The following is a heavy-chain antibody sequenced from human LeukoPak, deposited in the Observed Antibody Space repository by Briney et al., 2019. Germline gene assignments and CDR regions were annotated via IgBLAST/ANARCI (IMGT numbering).Heavy chain of an antibody. CDR3: ARVFWGSGSYYNYYYYMDV. D-gene: IGHD3-10*01. CDR1: GGSISSSSYY. J-gene: IGHJ6*03. V-gene: IGHV4-39*07. Sequence: SETLSLTCTVSGGSISSSSYYWGWIRQPPGKGLEWIGSIYYSGSTYYNPSLKSRVTISVDTSKNQFSLKLSSVTAADTAVYYCARVFWGSGSYYNYYYYMDVWGKGTTVTVSS. CDR2: IYYSGST.